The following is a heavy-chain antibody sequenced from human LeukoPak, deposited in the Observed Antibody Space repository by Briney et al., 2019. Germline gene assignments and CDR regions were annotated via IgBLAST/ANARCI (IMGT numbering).Heavy chain of an antibody. CDR3: AKLTEAVAGPFAY. CDR2: ISSSSSYI. Sequence: GGSLRLSCAASGFTFSSYSMNWVRQAPGKGLEWVSSISSSSSYIYYADSVKGRFTISRDNAKNSLYLQMNSLRAEGTAVYYCAKLTEAVAGPFAYWGQGTLVTVSS. J-gene: IGHJ4*02. V-gene: IGHV3-21*04. D-gene: IGHD6-19*01. CDR1: GFTFSSYS.